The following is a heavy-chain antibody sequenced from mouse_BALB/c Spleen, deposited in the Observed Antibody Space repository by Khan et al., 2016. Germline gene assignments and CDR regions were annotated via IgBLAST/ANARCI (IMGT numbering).Heavy chain of an antibody. D-gene: IGHD1-1*01. V-gene: IGHV5-6-5*01. CDR3: VRGVNMVVDYFDY. CDR2: ISSGGTT. J-gene: IGHJ2*01. Sequence: EVELVESGGGLVKPGGSLKLSCAASGFTFSSHAMSWVRQTPEKRLEWVASISSGGTTFYPDSLKGRFTISRDNARNILYLQMTSLRSEDTAMYYCVRGVNMVVDYFDYWGQGTTLTVSS. CDR1: GFTFSSHA.